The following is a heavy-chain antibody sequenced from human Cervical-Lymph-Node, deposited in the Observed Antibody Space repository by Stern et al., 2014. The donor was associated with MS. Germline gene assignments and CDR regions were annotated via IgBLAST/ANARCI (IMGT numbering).Heavy chain of an antibody. CDR2: IHPSDSYT. J-gene: IGHJ6*02. V-gene: IGHV5-51*01. Sequence: EVQLVQSGAEVKKPGGSLKISCKGSGYTFTNYWIGWVRQMPGKGLEWMGIIHPSDSYTRYSPSFQGQVIISADKSINTAYLQWSSLKASDTAMYYCARGSVAATMGAMDVWGQGTTVTVSS. D-gene: IGHD6-19*01. CDR1: GYTFTNYW. CDR3: ARGSVAATMGAMDV.